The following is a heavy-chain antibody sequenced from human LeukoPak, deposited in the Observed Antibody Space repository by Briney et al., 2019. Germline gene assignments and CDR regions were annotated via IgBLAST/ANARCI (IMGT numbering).Heavy chain of an antibody. J-gene: IGHJ4*02. CDR3: ARYSSSSNYFDY. D-gene: IGHD6-13*01. V-gene: IGHV4-59*08. CDR2: IYYSGST. CDR1: GGSISSYY. Sequence: SETLSLTCTVSGGSISSYYWSWTRQPPGKGLEWIGYIYYSGSTNYNPSLKSRVTISVDTSKNQFSLKLSSVTAADTAVYYCARYSSSSNYFDYWGQGTLVTVSS.